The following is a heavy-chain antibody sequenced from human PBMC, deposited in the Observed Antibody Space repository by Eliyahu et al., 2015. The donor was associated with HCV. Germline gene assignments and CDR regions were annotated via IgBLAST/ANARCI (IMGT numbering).Heavy chain of an antibody. D-gene: IGHD3-22*01. CDR2: INYSGTT. CDR1: GVSISSVSDY. CDR3: TRQSITVIVAIPLAYGMDV. Sequence: QLQLQESGPGLVKPSETLSLTCNVSGVSISSVSDYWGWIRQPPGKGLEWIGNINYSGTTHYNPSLKSRVTMSVDTSKNHFSLEMRSVRAADTAVYYCTRQSITVIVAIPLAYGMDVWGQGTTVIVS. J-gene: IGHJ6*02. V-gene: IGHV4-39*01.